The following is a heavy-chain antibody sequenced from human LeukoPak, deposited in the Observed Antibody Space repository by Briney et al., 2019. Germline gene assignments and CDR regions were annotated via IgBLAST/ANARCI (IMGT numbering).Heavy chain of an antibody. V-gene: IGHV4-34*01. D-gene: IGHD6-13*01. CDR2: INHSGST. J-gene: IGHJ4*02. CDR1: GGSFSGYY. CDR3: ASSSRWYADY. Sequence: PSETLSLTCAVYGGSFSGYYWSWIRQPPGKGLEWIGEINHSGSTNYNPSLKSRVTISVDTSKNQFSLKLGSVTAADTAVYYCASSSRWYADYWGQGTLVTVSS.